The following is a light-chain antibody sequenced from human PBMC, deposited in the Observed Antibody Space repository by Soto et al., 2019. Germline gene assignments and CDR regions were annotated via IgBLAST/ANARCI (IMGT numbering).Light chain of an antibody. V-gene: IGKV1-33*01. CDR1: QNINNY. J-gene: IGKJ5*01. CDR2: DAS. CDR3: QQYENLPT. Sequence: DIHLTQSPSFLSASVGDRVTITCQASQNINNYLNWYQQKPGRAPKLLIYDASNLEAGVPSRFRGSGSGTDFTFTISRLQPEDIATYYCQQYENLPTFGQGTRLEIK.